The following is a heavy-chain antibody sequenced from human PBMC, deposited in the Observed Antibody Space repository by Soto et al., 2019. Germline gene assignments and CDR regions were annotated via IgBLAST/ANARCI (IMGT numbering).Heavy chain of an antibody. CDR1: GGTFSSYA. CDR2: IIPIFGTA. V-gene: IGHV1-69*06. J-gene: IGHJ6*02. Sequence: SVKVSCKASGGTFSSYAISRVRQAPGQGLEWMGGIIPIFGTANYAQKFQGRVTITADKSTSTAYMELSSLRSEDTAVYYCARPEGPNFYYGMDVWGQGTMVTVSS. CDR3: ARPEGPNFYYGMDV. D-gene: IGHD1-1*01.